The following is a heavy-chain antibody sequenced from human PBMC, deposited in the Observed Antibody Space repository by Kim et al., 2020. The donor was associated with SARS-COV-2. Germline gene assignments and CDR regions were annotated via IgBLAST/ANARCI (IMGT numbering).Heavy chain of an antibody. CDR2: INAYNGNT. V-gene: IGHV1-18*04. Sequence: ASVKVSCKASGYTFTSYGISWVRQAPGQGLEWMGWINAYNGNTNYAQKLQGRVTMTTDTSTSTAYMELRSLRSDDTAVYYCARGSRRYYDSSGYYYYYGMDVWGQGTTVTVSS. D-gene: IGHD3-22*01. CDR1: GYTFTSYG. CDR3: ARGSRRYYDSSGYYYYYGMDV. J-gene: IGHJ6*02.